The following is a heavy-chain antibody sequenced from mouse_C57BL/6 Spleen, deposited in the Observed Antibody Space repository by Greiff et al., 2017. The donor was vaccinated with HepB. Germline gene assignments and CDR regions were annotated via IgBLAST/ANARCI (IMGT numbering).Heavy chain of an antibody. CDR2: ISSGGDYI. D-gene: IGHD1-1*01. CDR1: GFTFSSYA. J-gene: IGHJ1*03. Sequence: EVKVEESGEGLVKPGGSLKLSCAASGFTFSSYAMSWVRQTPEKRLEWVAYISSGGDYIYYADTVKGRFTISRDNARNTLYLQMSSLKSEDTAMYYCTREEGYGSSYGYFDVWGTGTTVTVSS. V-gene: IGHV5-9-1*02. CDR3: TREEGYGSSYGYFDV.